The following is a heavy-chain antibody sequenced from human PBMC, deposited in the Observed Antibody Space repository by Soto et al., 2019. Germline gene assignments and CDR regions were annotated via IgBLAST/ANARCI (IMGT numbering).Heavy chain of an antibody. CDR3: ARKGPYYGSGSYWPYYFDY. J-gene: IGHJ4*02. Sequence: SETLSLTCTVSGGSISSYYWSWIRQPPGKGLEWIGYIYYSGSTNYNPSLKSRVTISVDTSKNQFSPKLSSVTAADTAVYYCARKGPYYGSGSYWPYYFDYWGQGTLVTVSS. V-gene: IGHV4-59*01. D-gene: IGHD3-10*01. CDR1: GGSISSYY. CDR2: IYYSGST.